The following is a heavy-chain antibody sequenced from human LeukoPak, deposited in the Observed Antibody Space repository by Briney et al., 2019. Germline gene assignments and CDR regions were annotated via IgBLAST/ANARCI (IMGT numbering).Heavy chain of an antibody. V-gene: IGHV4-59*01. Sequence: PSETLSLTCTVSGDSISSYYWSWIRQPPGKGLEWIGYIYYSGGTNYNPSLKSRVTISVATSKNQFSLRLSSVTAADTAVYYCARDRSGSYSRYYYYGMDVWGQGTTVTVSS. J-gene: IGHJ6*02. CDR3: ARDRSGSYSRYYYYGMDV. D-gene: IGHD1-26*01. CDR1: GDSISSYY. CDR2: IYYSGGT.